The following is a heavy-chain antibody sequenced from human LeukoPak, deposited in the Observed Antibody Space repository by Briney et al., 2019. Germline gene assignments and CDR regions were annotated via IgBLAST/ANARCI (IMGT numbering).Heavy chain of an antibody. V-gene: IGHV5-10-1*01. CDR3: ARALWIQLGYYGMDV. J-gene: IGHJ6*02. CDR1: GYSFTSYW. CDR2: IDPSDSYT. D-gene: IGHD5-18*01. Sequence: GESLKISCKGSGYSFTSYWISWVRQMPGKGLEWMGRIDPSDSYTNYSPSFQGHVTISADKSISTAYLQWSSLKASDTAMYYCARALWIQLGYYGMDVWGQGTTVTVSS.